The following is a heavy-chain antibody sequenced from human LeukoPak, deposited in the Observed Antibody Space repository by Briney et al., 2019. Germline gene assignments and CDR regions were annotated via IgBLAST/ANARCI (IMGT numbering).Heavy chain of an antibody. CDR2: ISAYNGNT. V-gene: IGHV1-18*01. D-gene: IGHD4-11*01. CDR3: ARDLVTTLQSAGNFDY. Sequence: GASVKVSCKASGYTFTSYGISWVRQAPGQGLEWMGWISAYNGNTNYAQKLQGRVTMTTDTSTSTAYMELRSLRSDDTAVYYCARDLVTTLQSAGNFDYWGQGTLVTVSS. CDR1: GYTFTSYG. J-gene: IGHJ4*02.